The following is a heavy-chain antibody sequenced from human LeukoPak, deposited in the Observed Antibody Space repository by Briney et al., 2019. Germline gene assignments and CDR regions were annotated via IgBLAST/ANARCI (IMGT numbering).Heavy chain of an antibody. J-gene: IGHJ6*03. V-gene: IGHV3-43D*03. Sequence: GGSLRLSCAASGFTFDDYAMHWVRQAPGKGLEWVSLISWDDGSTYYADSVKGRFTISRDNSKDSLYLQMNSLRAEDTALYYCAKDNAAVEAAGTSAYYYMDVWGKGTTVTVSS. CDR3: AKDNAAVEAAGTSAYYYMDV. D-gene: IGHD6-13*01. CDR2: ISWDDGST. CDR1: GFTFDDYA.